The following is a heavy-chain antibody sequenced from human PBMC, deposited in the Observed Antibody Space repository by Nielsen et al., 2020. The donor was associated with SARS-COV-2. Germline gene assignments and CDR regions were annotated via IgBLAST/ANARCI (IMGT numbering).Heavy chain of an antibody. CDR2: ISWNSGSI. D-gene: IGHD3-22*01. CDR3: ARVKGSSGYPFDY. J-gene: IGHJ4*02. V-gene: IGHV3-9*01. Sequence: SLKISCAASGFTFDDYAMHWVRQAPGKGLEWVSGISWNSGSIGYADSVKGRFTISRDNSKNTLYLQMNSLRAEDTAVYYCARVKGSSGYPFDYWGQGTLVTVSS. CDR1: GFTFDDYA.